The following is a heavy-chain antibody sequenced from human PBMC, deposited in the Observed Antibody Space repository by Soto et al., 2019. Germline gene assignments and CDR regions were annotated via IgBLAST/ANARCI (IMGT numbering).Heavy chain of an antibody. V-gene: IGHV3-33*01. CDR2: IWYDGSNK. CDR3: ARDSNSYYYDSSGYYGWFDP. D-gene: IGHD3-22*01. CDR1: GFTFSSYG. J-gene: IGHJ5*02. Sequence: PGGSLRLSCAASGFTFSSYGMHWVRQAPGKGLEWVAVIWYDGSNKYYADSVKGRFTISRDNSKNTLYLQMNSLRAEDTAVYYCARDSNSYYYDSSGYYGWFDPWGQGTLVTVSS.